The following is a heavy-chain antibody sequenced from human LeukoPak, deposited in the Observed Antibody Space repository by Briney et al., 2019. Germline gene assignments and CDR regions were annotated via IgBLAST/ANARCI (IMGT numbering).Heavy chain of an antibody. CDR2: IRSDGTTT. Sequence: GGSLRLSCEDTGFSYSVFWWHGVRQAPGKGLVWVSRIRSDGTTTDYADSVKGRFTISRDNVKNTLYLQMNSLRVEDSAVYYCTSDWRNIAFDHWGQGTLVTVSS. V-gene: IGHV3-74*01. CDR1: GFSYSVFW. J-gene: IGHJ4*02. D-gene: IGHD2/OR15-2a*01. CDR3: TSDWRNIAFDH.